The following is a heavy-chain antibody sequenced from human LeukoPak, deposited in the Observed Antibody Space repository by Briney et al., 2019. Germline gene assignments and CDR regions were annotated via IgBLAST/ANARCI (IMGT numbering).Heavy chain of an antibody. CDR3: AKDTWEALGYYYYDSSGYAFDI. Sequence: QPGGSLRLSCAASGFTFSSYAMSWVRQAPGKGLEWVSAISGSGGSTYYADSVKGRFTISRDNSKNTLYLQMNSLRAEDTAVYYCAKDTWEALGYYYYDSSGYAFDIWGQGTMVTVSS. D-gene: IGHD3-22*01. V-gene: IGHV3-23*01. J-gene: IGHJ3*02. CDR1: GFTFSSYA. CDR2: ISGSGGST.